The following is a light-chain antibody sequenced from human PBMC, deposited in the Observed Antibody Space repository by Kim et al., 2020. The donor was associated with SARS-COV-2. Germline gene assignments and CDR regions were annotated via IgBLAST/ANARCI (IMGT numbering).Light chain of an antibody. CDR2: DAS. Sequence: DIQLTQSPSSLSASVGDSVTITCQASQDISNYLNWYQQKPGKAPELLIYDASNLETGVPSRFSGSGSGTDFTFTISSLQPEDIATYYCQQYDNIPLTFGEGTKLEI. V-gene: IGKV1-33*01. CDR3: QQYDNIPLT. CDR1: QDISNY. J-gene: IGKJ2*01.